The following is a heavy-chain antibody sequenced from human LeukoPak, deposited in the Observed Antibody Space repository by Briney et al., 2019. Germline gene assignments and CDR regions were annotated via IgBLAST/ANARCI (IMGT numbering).Heavy chain of an antibody. CDR2: IIPILGIA. J-gene: IGHJ5*02. CDR3: ARERVVPAAMLLGEPNWFDP. V-gene: IGHV1-69*04. D-gene: IGHD2-2*01. CDR1: GGTFSSYA. Sequence: VASVKVSCKASGGTFSSYAISWVRQAPGQGLEWMGRIIPILGIANYAQKFQGRVTITADKSTSTAYMELSSLRSEDTAVYYCARERVVPAAMLLGEPNWFDPWGQGTLVTVSS.